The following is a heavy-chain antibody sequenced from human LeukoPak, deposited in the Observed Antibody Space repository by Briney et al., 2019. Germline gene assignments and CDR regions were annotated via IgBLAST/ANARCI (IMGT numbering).Heavy chain of an antibody. CDR1: GYTFTSYG. D-gene: IGHD3-10*01. J-gene: IGHJ4*02. CDR3: AREGLVWFGESTESFFDY. V-gene: IGHV1-18*04. CDR2: ISAYNGNT. Sequence: ASVKVSCKASGYTFTSYGISWVRQAPGQGLEWMGWISAYNGNTNYAQKLRGRVTMTTDTSTSTAYMELRSLRSDDTAVYYCAREGLVWFGESTESFFDYWGQGTLVTVSS.